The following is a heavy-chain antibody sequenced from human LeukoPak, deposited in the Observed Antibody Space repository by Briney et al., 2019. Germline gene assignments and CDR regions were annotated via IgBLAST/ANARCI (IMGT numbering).Heavy chain of an antibody. D-gene: IGHD6-13*01. Sequence: GGSLRLSCAASGFTFSSYGMHWVRQAPGKGLEWVAVISYDGSNKYYADSVKGRFTISRDNSKNTLYLQMNSLRAEDTAVYYCAKEGIAAAGTGNWFDPWGQGTLVTVSS. J-gene: IGHJ5*02. V-gene: IGHV3-30*18. CDR1: GFTFSSYG. CDR2: ISYDGSNK. CDR3: AKEGIAAAGTGNWFDP.